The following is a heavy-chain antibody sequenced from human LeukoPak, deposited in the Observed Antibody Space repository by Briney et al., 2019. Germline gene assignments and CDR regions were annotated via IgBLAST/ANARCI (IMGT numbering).Heavy chain of an antibody. J-gene: IGHJ4*02. CDR1: GGSFSGYY. D-gene: IGHD3-16*02. V-gene: IGHV4-34*01. CDR3: ARTDYDYVWGSYRYTMSYFDY. CDR2: INHSGST. Sequence: SETLSLTCAVYGGSFSGYYWSWIRQPPGKGLEWIGEINHSGSTNYNPSLKSRVTISVDTSKNQFSLKLSSVTAADTAVYYCARTDYDYVWGSYRYTMSYFDYWGQGTLVTVSS.